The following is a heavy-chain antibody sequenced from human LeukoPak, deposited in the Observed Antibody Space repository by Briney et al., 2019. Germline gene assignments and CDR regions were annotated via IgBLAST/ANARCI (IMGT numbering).Heavy chain of an antibody. V-gene: IGHV1-46*01. D-gene: IGHD6-13*01. J-gene: IGHJ4*02. CDR1: GYTFTSNY. CDR3: ARAPRNSSTMLDF. Sequence: ASVKVSCKASGYTFTSNYIHWVRQAPGQGLEWMGMIYPRDGSTSYAQKFQGRVTVTRDTSTSTVHMELSGLRSEDTAVYHCARAPRNSSTMLDFWGQGTLVTISS. CDR2: IYPRDGST.